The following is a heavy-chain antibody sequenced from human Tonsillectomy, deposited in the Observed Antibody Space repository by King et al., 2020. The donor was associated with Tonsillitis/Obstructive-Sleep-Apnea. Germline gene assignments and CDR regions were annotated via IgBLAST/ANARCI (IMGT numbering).Heavy chain of an antibody. J-gene: IGHJ3*02. CDR1: GGSFSGYY. V-gene: IGHV4-34*01. CDR3: AKGGLAHDAFDI. Sequence: VQLQQWGAGLLKPSETLSLTCAVYGGSFSGYYWSWIRQPPGKGLEWIGEISHSGSTNYNPSLKSRVTISVDTSRNQFSLRLTSITAADTAVYYCAKGGLAHDAFDIWGQGQWSPSLQ. CDR2: ISHSGST.